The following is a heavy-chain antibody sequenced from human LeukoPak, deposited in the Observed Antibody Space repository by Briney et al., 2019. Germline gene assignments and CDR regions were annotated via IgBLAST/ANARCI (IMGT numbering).Heavy chain of an antibody. V-gene: IGHV1-2*06. CDR1: GYTFTSYY. D-gene: IGHD1-26*01. CDR3: ARDRAIIVGATPGIGY. CDR2: INPNSGGT. Sequence: ASVKVSCKASGYTFTSYYMLWVRQAPGQGLEWMGRINPNSGGTNYAQKFQGRVTMTRDTSISTAYMELSRLRSDDTAVYYCARDRAIIVGATPGIGYWGQGTLVTVSS. J-gene: IGHJ4*02.